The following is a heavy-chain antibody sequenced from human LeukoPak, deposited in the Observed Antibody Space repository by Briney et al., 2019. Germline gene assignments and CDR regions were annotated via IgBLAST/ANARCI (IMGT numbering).Heavy chain of an antibody. CDR3: ARLPYYDSSGFYYFDY. CDR2: INPNSGDT. Sequence: ASVKVSCKASGYTFTDYYIHWVRQAPGQGLEWMGRINPNSGDTNYPQKFQGRVTMTGDTSISAAYMELSRLRSGDTAVYYCARLPYYDSSGFYYFDYWGQGTLVTVSS. V-gene: IGHV1-2*06. D-gene: IGHD3-22*01. J-gene: IGHJ4*02. CDR1: GYTFTDYY.